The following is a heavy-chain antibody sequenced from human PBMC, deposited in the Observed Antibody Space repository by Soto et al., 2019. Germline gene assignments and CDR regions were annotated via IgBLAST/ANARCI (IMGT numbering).Heavy chain of an antibody. J-gene: IGHJ4*02. V-gene: IGHV3-23*01. Sequence: QAGGSLRLSCAASGFTFSSYSMSWVRQAPGKGLEWVSGFRTSGDGGTTYYADSVKSRFTISRDNSKNMLFLQMNSLRAEDTAIYYCAKKVNSGPGSQYFDYWGQGTLVTVSS. CDR3: AKKVNSGPGSQYFDY. D-gene: IGHD3-10*01. CDR1: GFTFSSYS. CDR2: FRTSGDGGTT.